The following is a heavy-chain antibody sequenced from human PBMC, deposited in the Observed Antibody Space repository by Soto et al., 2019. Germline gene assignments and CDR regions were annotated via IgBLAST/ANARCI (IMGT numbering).Heavy chain of an antibody. CDR2: IYPGDSDT. Sequence: PGESLKISCKGSGYSFTSYWIGWVRQMPGKGLEWMGIIYPGDSDTRYSPSFQGQVTISADKSISTAYLQWSSLKASDTAMYYCARQMVPYVVPPANARPGFAPWGQGALRTVSS. V-gene: IGHV5-51*01. CDR3: ARQMVPYVVPPANARPGFAP. CDR1: GYSFTSYW. D-gene: IGHD2-2*01. J-gene: IGHJ5*02.